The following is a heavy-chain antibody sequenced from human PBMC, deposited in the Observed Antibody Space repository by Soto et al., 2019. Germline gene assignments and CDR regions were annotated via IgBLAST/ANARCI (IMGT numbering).Heavy chain of an antibody. V-gene: IGHV3-30-3*01. D-gene: IGHD6-13*01. CDR3: ARGYSSSSAAFDY. CDR2: ISYDASNK. CDR1: GFTFSSYA. J-gene: IGHJ4*02. Sequence: GGSLRLSCVASGFTFSSYAMHWVRQAPGKGLEWVALISYDASNKYYADSVKGRFTISRDNSKNTLYLQVNCLTTEDTAVYYCARGYSSSSAAFDYWGQGTLVTVSS.